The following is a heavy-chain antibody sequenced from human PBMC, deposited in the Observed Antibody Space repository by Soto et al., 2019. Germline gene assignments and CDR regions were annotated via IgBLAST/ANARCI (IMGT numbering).Heavy chain of an antibody. D-gene: IGHD3-10*01. Sequence: GASVKVSCKASGYTFNNYDIHWVRQAPGHGLEWMGWMYPNSGNTGYAQNSRGRVTMTQNTAIGTAYMELSSLRSDDTATYYCTRAYGAETFDFWGQGTRVTVSS. CDR3: TRAYGAETFDF. J-gene: IGHJ5*01. CDR2: MYPNSGNT. CDR1: GYTFNNYD. V-gene: IGHV1-8*02.